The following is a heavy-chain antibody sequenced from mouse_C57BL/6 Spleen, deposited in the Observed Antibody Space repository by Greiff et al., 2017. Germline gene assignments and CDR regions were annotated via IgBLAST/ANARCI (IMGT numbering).Heavy chain of an antibody. Sequence: QVQLQQPGAELVKPGASVKLSCKASGYTFTSYWMHWVKQRPGQGLEWIGMIHPNSGSTNYNEKFKSKATLTVDKSSSTAYMQLSSLTSEDSAVYYCAREAWLPYFDYWGQGTTLTVSS. V-gene: IGHV1-64*01. J-gene: IGHJ2*01. CDR3: AREAWLPYFDY. CDR1: GYTFTSYW. D-gene: IGHD2-2*01. CDR2: IHPNSGST.